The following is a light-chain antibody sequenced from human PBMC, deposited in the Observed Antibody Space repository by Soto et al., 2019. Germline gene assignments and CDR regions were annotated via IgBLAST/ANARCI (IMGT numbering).Light chain of an antibody. CDR1: SSDVGNYNY. V-gene: IGLV2-8*01. J-gene: IGLJ2*01. Sequence: QSALTQPPSASGSPGQSVTISCTGTSSDVGNYNYVSWYQKHPGKAPKLMIYDVNKRPSGVPDRFSGSKSGNTASLTVSGLQADEEAEYYCSSYAGGNNLLFGGGTQLTVL. CDR2: DVN. CDR3: SSYAGGNNLL.